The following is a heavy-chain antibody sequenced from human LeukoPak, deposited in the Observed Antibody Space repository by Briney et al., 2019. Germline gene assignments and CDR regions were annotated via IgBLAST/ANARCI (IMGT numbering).Heavy chain of an antibody. CDR3: ANGNNGDYVRLDY. D-gene: IGHD4-17*01. CDR2: ISGSGGNT. V-gene: IGHV3-23*01. J-gene: IGHJ4*02. CDR1: AFTFSSYA. Sequence: GGSLRLSCAASAFTFSSYAMSWVRQAPGKGLEWVSVISGSGGNTYYADSVKGRFTISRDNSKSTLYLQMNSLRAEDTAVYYCANGNNGDYVRLDYWGQGTLVTVSS.